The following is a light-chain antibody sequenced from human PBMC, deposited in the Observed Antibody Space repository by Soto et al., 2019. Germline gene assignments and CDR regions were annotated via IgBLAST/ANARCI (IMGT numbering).Light chain of an antibody. CDR2: DAS. J-gene: IGKJ5*01. V-gene: IGKV3-11*01. CDR1: QNLRSS. Sequence: EVVMTQSPATLSVSPGDTATLSCRASQNLRSSLAWYQQKPGQAPRLLIYDASNRATGIPARFSGSGYGTDFTLTISSLEPEDFAVYYCQQRSNWPTFGQGTRLEIK. CDR3: QQRSNWPT.